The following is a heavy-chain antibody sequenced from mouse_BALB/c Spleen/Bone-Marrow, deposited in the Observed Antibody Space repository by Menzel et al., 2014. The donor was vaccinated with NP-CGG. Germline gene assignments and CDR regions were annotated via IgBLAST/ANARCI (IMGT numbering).Heavy chain of an antibody. J-gene: IGHJ4*01. CDR3: ARGGLLRAMDY. V-gene: IGHV1-20*02. D-gene: IGHD2-3*01. Sequence: DVKLQESGPELVKPGASVKISCKASGYSFTRYFMNWVMQSHGKSLEWIGRINPYNGDTFYNQKFKGKATLTVDKSSSTAHMELRSLASEDSAVYYCARGGLLRAMDYWGQGTSVTVSS. CDR2: INPYNGDT. CDR1: GYSFTRYF.